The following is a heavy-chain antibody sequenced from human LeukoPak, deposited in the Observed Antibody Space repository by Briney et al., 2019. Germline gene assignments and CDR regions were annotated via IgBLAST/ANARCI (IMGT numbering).Heavy chain of an antibody. V-gene: IGHV3-74*01. D-gene: IGHD5-12*01. CDR3: TTLYGGSLDY. J-gene: IGHJ4*02. Sequence: GGSLRLSCAASGFTFSYYAMSWVRQAPGKGLVWVSRIRPDGSSTTYADSVKGRFTISRDNAKNTLYLQMNSLRAEDTATYYCTTLYGGSLDYWGQGTLVTVSS. CDR1: GFTFSYYA. CDR2: IRPDGSST.